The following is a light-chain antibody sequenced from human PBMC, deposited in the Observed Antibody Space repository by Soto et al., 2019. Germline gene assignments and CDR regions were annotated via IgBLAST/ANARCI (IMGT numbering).Light chain of an antibody. CDR1: QGISSY. CDR3: QQLNSYPKFT. Sequence: DIQLTQSPYFLSASVGDRVTITCRASQGISSYLAWYQQKPGKAPKLLIYAASTLQSGVPSRFSGSGSGTEFTLTISSLQPEHFATYYCQQLNSYPKFTFGPGTKVDIK. J-gene: IGKJ3*01. CDR2: AAS. V-gene: IGKV1-9*01.